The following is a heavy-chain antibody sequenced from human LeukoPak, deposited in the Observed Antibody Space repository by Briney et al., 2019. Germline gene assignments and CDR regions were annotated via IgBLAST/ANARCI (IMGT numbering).Heavy chain of an antibody. CDR1: GDSVSSSSIA. CDR3: ARGRYSGFDI. V-gene: IGHV6-1*01. CDR2: TYYRSSKWYY. D-gene: IGHD2-21*01. Sequence: SQTLSLTCAISGDSVSSSSIAWNWIRQSPSRGLEWLGRTYYRSSKWYYEYAVSVKSRINVNLDTFRDQLSLQLSSVTPEDTAVYYCARGRYSGFDIWGQGTMVTVSS. J-gene: IGHJ3*02.